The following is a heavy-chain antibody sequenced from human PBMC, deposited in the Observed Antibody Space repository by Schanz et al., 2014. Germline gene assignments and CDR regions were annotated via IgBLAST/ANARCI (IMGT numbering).Heavy chain of an antibody. J-gene: IGHJ6*02. V-gene: IGHV1-69*02. CDR3: ARGPSQGYSYGHNIGAYYYGMDV. Sequence: QVQLVQSGAEVKKPGSSVKVSCKASRSTFSSYTISWVRQARGQGLEWVGRFIPILDVGNYAQQFQGRVTFTADKSTSTASMELSSLRSEDTAVYYCARGPSQGYSYGHNIGAYYYGMDVWGQGTTVTGS. CDR2: FIPILDVG. D-gene: IGHD5-18*01. CDR1: RSTFSSYT.